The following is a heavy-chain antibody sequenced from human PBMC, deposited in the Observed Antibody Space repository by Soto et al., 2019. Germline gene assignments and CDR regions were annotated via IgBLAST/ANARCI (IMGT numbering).Heavy chain of an antibody. D-gene: IGHD3-10*01. J-gene: IGHJ4*02. CDR3: TRRLRGSPSSFDY. Sequence: QVQLVQSGAEVKKPGASANISCKTAGYTFINYYIHWVRQAPGQGLEWVGTINPSGGRTTYPEMSLGRLTVTRDTSTSTVYMDLSSPTSEDMAMYYCTRRLRGSPSSFDYWGQGTLVTVSS. V-gene: IGHV1-46*03. CDR1: GYTFINYY. CDR2: INPSGGRT.